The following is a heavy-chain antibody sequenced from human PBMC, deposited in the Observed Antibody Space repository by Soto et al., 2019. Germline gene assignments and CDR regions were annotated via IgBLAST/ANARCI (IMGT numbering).Heavy chain of an antibody. CDR2: IYYGGST. CDR3: ATSGVRYYFSDMDV. Sequence: PSETLSLTCTVSGGSVSSSNYYWDWIRQPPGKGLEWIGNIYYGGSTYYNPSLRSRVTMSVDTSKNQFSLNLNSVTAADTAVYYCATSGVRYYFSDMDVWGQGTTVTVSS. J-gene: IGHJ6*02. CDR1: GGSVSSSNYY. V-gene: IGHV4-39*01.